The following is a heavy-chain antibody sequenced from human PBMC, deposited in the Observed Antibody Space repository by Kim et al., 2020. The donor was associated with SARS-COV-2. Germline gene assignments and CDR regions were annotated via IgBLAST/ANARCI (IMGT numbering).Heavy chain of an antibody. CDR3: ARAVIAAADPFDY. V-gene: IGHV1-8*01. CDR2: MNPNSGNT. Sequence: ASVKVSCKASGYTFTSYDINWVRQATAQGLEWMGWMNPNSGNTGYAQKFQGRVTMTRNTSISTAYMELSSLRSEDTAVYYCARAVIAAADPFDYWGQGTLVTVSS. D-gene: IGHD6-13*01. J-gene: IGHJ4*02. CDR1: GYTFTSYD.